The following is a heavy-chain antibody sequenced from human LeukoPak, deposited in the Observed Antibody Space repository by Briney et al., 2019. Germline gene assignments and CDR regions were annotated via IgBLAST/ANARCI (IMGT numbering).Heavy chain of an antibody. D-gene: IGHD2-2*02. J-gene: IGHJ4*02. CDR1: GFTFSNAW. CDR3: TTLYCSSTSCYSYFDY. V-gene: IGHV3-15*01. CDR2: IKSKTDGGTT. Sequence: KSGGSLRLSCAASGFTFSNAWMSWVRQAPGKGLEWVGRIKSKTDGGTTDYAAPVKGRFTISRDDSKNTLYLQMNSLKTEDTAVYYCTTLYCSSTSCYSYFDYWGQGTLVTVSS.